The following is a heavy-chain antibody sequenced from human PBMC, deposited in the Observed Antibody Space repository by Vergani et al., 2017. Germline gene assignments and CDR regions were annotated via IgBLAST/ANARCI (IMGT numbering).Heavy chain of an antibody. CDR2: ISDYNGNT. CDR3: AREMGAGYXSGWYFVSADAFDS. Sequence: QVQLVQSGAEVKKPGASVKVSCKASGYTFTSYGISWVRQAPGQGLEWMGWISDYNGNTNYAQKLQGRVTMTTDTSTSTAYMELRSLRSDDTAVYYCAREMGAGYXSGWYFVSADAFDSWGQGTMVTVSS. D-gene: IGHD6-19*01. V-gene: IGHV1-18*01. J-gene: IGHJ3*02. CDR1: GYTFTSYG.